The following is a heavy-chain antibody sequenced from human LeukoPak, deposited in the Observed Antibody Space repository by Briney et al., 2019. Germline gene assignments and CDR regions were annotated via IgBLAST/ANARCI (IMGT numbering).Heavy chain of an antibody. D-gene: IGHD1-14*01. Sequence: GGSLRLSCAASGFTFSYYWMSWVRQAPGKGVEGVAKIKEDGSEKYYVESMKGRFTISRDNVKNSLYLQINSLRAEDTAVYYCARDSFETDIDYWGQGTLVTVSS. V-gene: IGHV3-7*01. J-gene: IGHJ4*02. CDR2: IKEDGSEK. CDR3: ARDSFETDIDY. CDR1: GFTFSYYW.